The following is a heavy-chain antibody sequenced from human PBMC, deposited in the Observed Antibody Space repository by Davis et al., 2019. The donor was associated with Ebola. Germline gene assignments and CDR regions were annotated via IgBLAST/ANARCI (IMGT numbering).Heavy chain of an antibody. Sequence: SETLSLTCTVSDYSISSGYFWGWIRQPPGKGLEWIGTVYHSGNTYYYTSLKSRVTISVDTSKNQFSLKLTSVTAADTAVYYCARSMLRGVLGHYYGMDVWGQGTTVTVSS. J-gene: IGHJ6*02. V-gene: IGHV4-38-2*02. CDR1: DYSISSGYF. D-gene: IGHD3-10*01. CDR3: ARSMLRGVLGHYYGMDV. CDR2: VYHSGNT.